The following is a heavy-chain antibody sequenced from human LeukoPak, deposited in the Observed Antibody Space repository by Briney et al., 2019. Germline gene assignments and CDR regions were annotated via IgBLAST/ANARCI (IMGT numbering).Heavy chain of an antibody. D-gene: IGHD3-22*01. Sequence: GRSLRLSCGASGFTFSSYGMHWVRQAPGKGLEWVAVISYDGSNKYYAESVKGRFTISRDNSKNTLYLQMNSLRAEDTAVYYCAKLLYYFDSRGFEDYWGQGTLVTVSS. CDR2: ISYDGSNK. CDR1: GFTFSSYG. V-gene: IGHV3-30*18. CDR3: AKLLYYFDSRGFEDY. J-gene: IGHJ4*02.